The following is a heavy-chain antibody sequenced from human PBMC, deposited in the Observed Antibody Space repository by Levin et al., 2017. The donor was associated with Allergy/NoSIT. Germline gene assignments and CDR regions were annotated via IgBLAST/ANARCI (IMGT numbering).Heavy chain of an antibody. CDR1: GGSISSGDHY. Sequence: SQTLSLTCAVSGGSISSGDHYWNWIRQSPGKGLEWIGYIYFSGFTHYNPSLKSRLTMSVDTAKNQLSLKLNSVTGADTAVYYYARGDCDYSNCYFDSWGQGTLVTVSS. V-gene: IGHV4-30-4*08. CDR2: IYFSGFT. J-gene: IGHJ4*02. CDR3: ARGDCDYSNCYFDS. D-gene: IGHD4-11*01.